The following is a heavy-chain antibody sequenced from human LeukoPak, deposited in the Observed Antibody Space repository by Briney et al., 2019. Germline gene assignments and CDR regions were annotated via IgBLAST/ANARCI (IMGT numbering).Heavy chain of an antibody. CDR3: ARDGVYCSSTSCYSESFDY. V-gene: IGHV1-69*04. J-gene: IGHJ4*02. CDR2: IIPILGIA. Sequence: GASVRVSCTASGGTVSSYAIRWVRQAPGHGLEWGGRIIPILGIANYAQKFQGRVTITADKSTSTPYMELSSRRSEDTAVYYCARDGVYCSSTSCYSESFDYWGQGTLVTVSS. CDR1: GGTVSSYA. D-gene: IGHD2-2*01.